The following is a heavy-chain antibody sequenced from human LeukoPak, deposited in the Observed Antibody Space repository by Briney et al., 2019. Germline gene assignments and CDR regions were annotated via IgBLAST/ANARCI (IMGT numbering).Heavy chain of an antibody. Sequence: SETLSLTCTVSGGSISSYYWSWIRQPPGKGLEWIGYIYYSGSTNYNPSLKSRVTISVDTSKNQFSLKLSSVTAADTAVYYCARRRLYYYGSGSYEPNFDYWGQGTLVTVSS. D-gene: IGHD3-10*01. CDR3: ARRRLYYYGSGSYEPNFDY. V-gene: IGHV4-59*12. J-gene: IGHJ4*02. CDR1: GGSISSYY. CDR2: IYYSGST.